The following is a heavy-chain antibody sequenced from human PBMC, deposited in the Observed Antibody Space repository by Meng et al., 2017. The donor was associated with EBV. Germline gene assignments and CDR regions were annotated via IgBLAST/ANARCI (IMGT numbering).Heavy chain of an antibody. CDR1: GGPFRSDA. CDR2: LIPMSGAP. D-gene: IGHD3-10*01. Sequence: HGQVEHAGAEVERPGSSVKISCKTSGGPFRSDAVSWVRQGPGQGLEWLGGLIPMSGAPHYAQKFQDRVTITADEYTRTHYMELSSLRSDDTAMYYCASESGRGFTPDFWGQGTLVTVSS. V-gene: IGHV1-69*01. J-gene: IGHJ4*02. CDR3: ASESGRGFTPDF.